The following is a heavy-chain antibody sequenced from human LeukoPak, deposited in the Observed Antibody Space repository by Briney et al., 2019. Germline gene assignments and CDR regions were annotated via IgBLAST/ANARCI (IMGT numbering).Heavy chain of an antibody. D-gene: IGHD2-15*01. J-gene: IGHJ4*02. CDR3: TRGSNRWSPSYHFDY. Sequence: GGSLRLSCAASGFTFSSYWMHWVRQAPGKGLVWVSHINSDGSSTRYADSVKGRFTIFRDNAKNTLYLQMNSLTAEDTAVYYCTRGSNRWSPSYHFDYWGQGNLVSVSS. V-gene: IGHV3-74*01. CDR2: INSDGSST. CDR1: GFTFSSYW.